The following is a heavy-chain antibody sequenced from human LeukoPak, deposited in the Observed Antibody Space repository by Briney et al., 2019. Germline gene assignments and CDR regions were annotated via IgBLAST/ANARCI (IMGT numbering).Heavy chain of an antibody. CDR1: GGSISTGGYY. J-gene: IGHJ4*02. Sequence: SETLSLTCTVSGGSISTGGYYWSCIRQHPGKGLEWIACIYYSGSTYYNPSLKSRITISVDTSKNQFSLKLSSVTAADTAVYYCAREFRSGNKYFDYWGQGTLVTVSS. CDR2: IYYSGST. CDR3: AREFRSGNKYFDY. V-gene: IGHV4-31*03. D-gene: IGHD3-10*01.